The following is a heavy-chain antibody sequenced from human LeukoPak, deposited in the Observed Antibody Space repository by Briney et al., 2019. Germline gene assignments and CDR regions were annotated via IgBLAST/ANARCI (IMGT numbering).Heavy chain of an antibody. J-gene: IGHJ4*02. V-gene: IGHV3-21*01. CDR3: ARDVIAARPRGVAY. D-gene: IGHD6-6*01. Sequence: GGSLRLSCAASGFTFSSYSMNWVRQAPGKGLEWVSSISSSSSYIYYADSVKGRFTISRDNAKNSLYRQMNRLRAEDTAVYYCARDVIAARPRGVAYWGQGTLVTVSS. CDR1: GFTFSSYS. CDR2: ISSSSSYI.